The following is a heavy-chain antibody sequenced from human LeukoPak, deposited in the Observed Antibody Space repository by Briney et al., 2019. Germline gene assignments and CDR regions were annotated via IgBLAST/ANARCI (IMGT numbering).Heavy chain of an antibody. V-gene: IGHV4-34*01. CDR2: INHSGST. Sequence: SETLSLTCAVYGGSFSGYYWSWIRQPPRKGLEWIGEINHSGSTNYNPSLKSRVTISVDTSKNQFSLKLSSVTAADTAVYYCARGVEVDYWGQGTLVTVSS. CDR3: ARGVEVDY. CDR1: GGSFSGYY. J-gene: IGHJ4*02.